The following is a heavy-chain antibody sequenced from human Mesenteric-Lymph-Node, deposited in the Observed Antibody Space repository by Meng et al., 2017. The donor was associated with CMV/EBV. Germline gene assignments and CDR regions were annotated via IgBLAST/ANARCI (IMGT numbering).Heavy chain of an antibody. J-gene: IGHJ4*02. CDR3: ATDIVVVAAAIGTDY. CDR2: IYYSGST. D-gene: IGHD2-2*02. V-gene: IGHV4-39*01. Sequence: SETLSLTCTVSGGSISSYYWGWIRRPPGKGLEWIGSIYYSGSTYYSPSLKSRVTISVDTSKNQFSLKLRSVTAADTAVYYCATDIVVVAAAIGTDYWGQGTLVTVSS. CDR1: GGSISSYY.